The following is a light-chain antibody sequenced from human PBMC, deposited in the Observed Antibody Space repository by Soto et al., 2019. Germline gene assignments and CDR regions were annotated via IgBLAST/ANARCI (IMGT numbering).Light chain of an antibody. V-gene: IGLV1-44*01. CDR3: AVWDDSLNGWL. CDR1: YSNMGTNT. J-gene: IGLJ3*02. CDR2: ANN. Sequence: QSVLTQTPSASGTPGQRVTISCSGGYSNMGTNTVNWYQQLPGTAPKLLMYANNQRPSGVPGRFSASKSGTSASLAISGLQSEDEADYYCAVWDDSLNGWLFGGGTKVTLL.